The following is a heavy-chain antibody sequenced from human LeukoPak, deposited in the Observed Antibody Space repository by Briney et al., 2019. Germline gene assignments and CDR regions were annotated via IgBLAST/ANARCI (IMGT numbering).Heavy chain of an antibody. CDR3: AKDIEAGTAGFTFVS. CDR1: GFTFGAYA. Sequence: PGGSLRLSCAASGFTFGAYAMHGVRQAPGKGLEWVSLISGDGGSTYYGDSVKGRFSISRDNSKHSLYLQMDSLRTEDTALYYCAKDIEAGTAGFTFVSWGQGTLVTVSS. J-gene: IGHJ4*02. D-gene: IGHD2-21*02. CDR2: ISGDGGST. V-gene: IGHV3-43*02.